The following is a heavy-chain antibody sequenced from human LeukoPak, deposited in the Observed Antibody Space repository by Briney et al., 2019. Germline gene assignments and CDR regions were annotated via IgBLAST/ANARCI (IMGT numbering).Heavy chain of an antibody. CDR3: ARLDSNGPNDY. CDR1: GDSISSSSYY. Sequence: SETLSLTCTVSGDSISSSSYYWAWIRQPPGKGLEWIGSIYYSGSTHYNPSLKSRVTISVDTSKNQFSLKLSSVTAADTAVYYCARLDSNGPNDYWGQGTLVTVSS. CDR2: IYYSGST. J-gene: IGHJ4*02. D-gene: IGHD4-11*01. V-gene: IGHV4-39*01.